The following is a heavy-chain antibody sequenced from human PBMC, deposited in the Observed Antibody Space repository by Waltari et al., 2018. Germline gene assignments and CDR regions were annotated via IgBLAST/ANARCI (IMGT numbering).Heavy chain of an antibody. CDR3: ARDPVNSRYGDTNWFDP. CDR1: GFTFSSYS. CDR2: ISSSSSYI. Sequence: EVQLVESGGGLVKPGGSLRLSCADSGFTFSSYSMNWVRQAPGKGLEWVSSISSSSSYIYYADSVKGRFTISRDNAKNSLYLQMNSLRAEDTAVYYCARDPVNSRYGDTNWFDPWGQGTLVTVSS. V-gene: IGHV3-21*01. D-gene: IGHD4-17*01. J-gene: IGHJ5*02.